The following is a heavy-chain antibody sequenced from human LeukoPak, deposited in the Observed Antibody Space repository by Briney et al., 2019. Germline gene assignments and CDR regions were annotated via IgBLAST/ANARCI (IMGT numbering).Heavy chain of an antibody. Sequence: GGSLRLSCAASGFTFNSYAMSWVRQAPGKGLEWVSTVSVNGGSTFYADSVKGRFTISRDDSNNALYLQMNSLRDEDTAVYYCAKRRGTSSVDYWGQGTLATVSS. J-gene: IGHJ4*02. CDR3: AKRRGTSSVDY. CDR1: GFTFNSYA. D-gene: IGHD6-6*01. CDR2: VSVNGGST. V-gene: IGHV3-23*01.